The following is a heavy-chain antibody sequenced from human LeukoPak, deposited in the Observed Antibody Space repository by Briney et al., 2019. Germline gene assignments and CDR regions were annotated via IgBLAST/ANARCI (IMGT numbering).Heavy chain of an antibody. V-gene: IGHV3-74*01. Sequence: GGSLRLSCAASGFTFSSYWMHWVRQAPGKGLVWVSRINSDGSSTSYADSVKGRFTISRDNAKNTLYLQMNGLRAEDTAVYYCASSLSENNWFDPWGQGTLVTVSS. CDR3: ASSLSENNWFDP. CDR1: GFTFSSYW. CDR2: INSDGSST. J-gene: IGHJ5*02.